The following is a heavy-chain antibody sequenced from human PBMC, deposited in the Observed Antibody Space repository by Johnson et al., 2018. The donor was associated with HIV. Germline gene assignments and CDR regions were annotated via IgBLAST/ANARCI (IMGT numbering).Heavy chain of an antibody. Sequence: QVQLVESGGGVVQPGRSLRLSCAASGFTFSNYPMHWVRQAPGKGLEWVAVISYDGSNKYYADSVKGRFTISRDNSKNTLYLQMNSLRAEDTAVYYCAREYSSLSQGAFDIWGQGTMVTVSS. CDR2: ISYDGSNK. V-gene: IGHV3-30*04. CDR3: AREYSSLSQGAFDI. J-gene: IGHJ3*02. CDR1: GFTFSNYP. D-gene: IGHD6-6*01.